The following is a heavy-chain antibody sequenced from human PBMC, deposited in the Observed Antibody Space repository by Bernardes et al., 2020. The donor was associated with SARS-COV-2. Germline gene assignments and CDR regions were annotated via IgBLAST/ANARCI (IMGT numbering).Heavy chain of an antibody. CDR3: ARAPDVETLFGMVMAINGAFDL. D-gene: IGHD3-3*01. V-gene: IGHV1-18*04. Sequence: ASVKVSCKASGHTFTTYGINWVRQAPGQGLEWVGGISANHGNTHYVQKFQGRVTLTTDTSTSTANMELRSLRFDDTAVYYRARAPDVETLFGMVMAINGAFDLWGQGTMITVAS. J-gene: IGHJ3*01. CDR2: ISANHGNT. CDR1: GHTFTTYG.